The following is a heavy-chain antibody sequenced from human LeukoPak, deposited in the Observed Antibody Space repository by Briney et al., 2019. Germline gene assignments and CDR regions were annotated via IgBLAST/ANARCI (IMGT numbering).Heavy chain of an antibody. CDR3: ARGYCSSTSCYSVLDYFDY. J-gene: IGHJ4*02. Sequence: PGGSLRLSCEASGFTFSNYAMSWVRQAPGKGLEWVSSIRASGGSTYYADSVKGRFTISRDNSKNTLYLQMNSLRAEDTAVYYCARGYCSSTSCYSVLDYFDYWGQGTLVTVSS. CDR2: IRASGGST. CDR1: GFTFSNYA. V-gene: IGHV3-23*01. D-gene: IGHD2-2*01.